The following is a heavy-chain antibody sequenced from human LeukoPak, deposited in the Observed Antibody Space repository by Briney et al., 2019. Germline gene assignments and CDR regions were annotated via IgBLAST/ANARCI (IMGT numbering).Heavy chain of an antibody. CDR3: AVYYGSGSSRGYFDY. D-gene: IGHD3-10*01. J-gene: IGHJ4*02. Sequence: SETLSLACAVYGGSFSGYYWSWIRQPPGKGLEWIGEINHSGSTNYNPSLKSRVTISVDTSKNQFSLKLSSVTAAGTAVYYCAVYYGSGSSRGYFDYWGQGTLVTVSS. V-gene: IGHV4-34*01. CDR1: GGSFSGYY. CDR2: INHSGST.